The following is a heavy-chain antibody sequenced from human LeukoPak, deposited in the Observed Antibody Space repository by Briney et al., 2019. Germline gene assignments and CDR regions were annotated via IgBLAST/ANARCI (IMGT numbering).Heavy chain of an antibody. D-gene: IGHD3-10*01. V-gene: IGHV1-46*01. J-gene: IGHJ6*02. CDR1: GYTFTSYY. CDR3: ARGLWFGEPYYYYYGMDV. CDR2: INPSGGST. Sequence: ASVKVSCKASGYTFTSYYMHWVRQAPGQGLEWMGIINPSGGSTNYAQKFQGRVTITADESTSTAYMELSSLRSEDTAVYYCARGLWFGEPYYYYYGMDVWGQGTTVTVSS.